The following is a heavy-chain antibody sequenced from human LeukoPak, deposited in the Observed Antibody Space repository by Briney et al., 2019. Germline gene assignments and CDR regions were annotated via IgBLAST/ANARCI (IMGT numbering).Heavy chain of an antibody. CDR1: GYTFTNYG. D-gene: IGHD1-26*01. Sequence: ASVKVSCKASGYTFTNYGISWVRQAPGQALEWMGWITPFNGNTNYAQKFQDRVTITRDRSMSTAYMELSSLRSEDTAMYYCARQILSGSYWDGAFDIWGQGTMVTVSS. V-gene: IGHV1-45*02. J-gene: IGHJ3*02. CDR2: ITPFNGNT. CDR3: ARQILSGSYWDGAFDI.